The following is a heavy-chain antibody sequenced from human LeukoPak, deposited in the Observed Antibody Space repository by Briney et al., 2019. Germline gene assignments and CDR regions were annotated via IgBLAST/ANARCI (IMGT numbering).Heavy chain of an antibody. CDR3: ARHGYDGSGSYYSFDY. CDR1: GGSISSSSYY. D-gene: IGHD3-10*01. V-gene: IGHV4-39*01. J-gene: IGHJ4*02. CDR2: IYYSGST. Sequence: PSETLSLTCTVSGGSISSSSYYWGWIRQPPGKGLEWIGCIYYSGSTYYNPSLKSRVTISVDTSKNQFSLRLSSVTAADTAVYYCARHGYDGSGSYYSFDYWGQGTLVTVSS.